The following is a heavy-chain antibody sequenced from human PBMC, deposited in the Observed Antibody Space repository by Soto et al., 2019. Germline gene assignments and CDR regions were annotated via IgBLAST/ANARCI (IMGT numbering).Heavy chain of an antibody. CDR3: ARENLGSGWPAFDY. J-gene: IGHJ4*02. CDR2: IWYDGSNK. CDR1: GFTFSSYG. V-gene: IGHV3-33*01. Sequence: GGSLRLSCAASGFTFSSYGMHWVRQAPGKGLEWVAVIWYDGSNKYYADSVKGRFTISRDNSKNTLYLQMNSLRAEDTAVYYCARENLGSGWPAFDYWGQGTLVTVSS. D-gene: IGHD6-19*01.